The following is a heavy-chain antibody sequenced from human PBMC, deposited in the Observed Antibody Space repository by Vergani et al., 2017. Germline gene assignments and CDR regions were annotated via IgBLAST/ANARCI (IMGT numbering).Heavy chain of an antibody. CDR2: INPTTGNP. D-gene: IGHD6-19*01. CDR3: ARAKRGRRAVGATDA. V-gene: IGHV7-4-1*01. Sequence: QEQLVQSGSELKKPGASVKVSCKASGYSFNNYAIHWVRQAPGQGLEWMGWINPTTGNPTYARAFTGRFVLSFDTSISTAYLQIGSLKAEDTAVYFCARAKRGRRAVGATDAWGQGTLLTVSS. J-gene: IGHJ5*02. CDR1: GYSFNNYA.